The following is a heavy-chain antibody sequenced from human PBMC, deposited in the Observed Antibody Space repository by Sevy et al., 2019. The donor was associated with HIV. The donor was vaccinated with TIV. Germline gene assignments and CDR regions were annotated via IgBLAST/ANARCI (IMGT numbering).Heavy chain of an antibody. Sequence: GGSLRLSCTASGFTFGDYAVGWFRQAPGKGLEWVSFIRRRAFGGTIEDAASVKGRFTISKDDSQSNAYLQMNSLKTEDTAVYYCTRAEQYEYDSTRYYDYFDYWGQGTLVTVSS. CDR1: GFTFGDYA. D-gene: IGHD3-22*01. CDR2: IRRRAFGGTI. J-gene: IGHJ4*02. V-gene: IGHV3-49*03. CDR3: TRAEQYEYDSTRYYDYFDY.